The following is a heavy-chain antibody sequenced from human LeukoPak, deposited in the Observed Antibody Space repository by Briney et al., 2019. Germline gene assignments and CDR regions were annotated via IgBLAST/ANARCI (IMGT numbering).Heavy chain of an antibody. D-gene: IGHD2-8*01. Sequence: SETLSLTCTVSGGSISSSYYYWGWIRQPPGKGLEWIGSIYYSGSTYYNPSLKSRVTISVDTSKNQFSLKLRSVTAADTAVYYCARDLGYCTNGVCHTRFDYWGQGTLVAVSS. J-gene: IGHJ4*02. CDR3: ARDLGYCTNGVCHTRFDY. V-gene: IGHV4-39*02. CDR1: GGSISSSYYY. CDR2: IYYSGST.